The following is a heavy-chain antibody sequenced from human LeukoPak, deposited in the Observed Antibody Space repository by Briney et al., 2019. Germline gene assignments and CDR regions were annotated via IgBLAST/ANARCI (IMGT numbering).Heavy chain of an antibody. Sequence: PGGSLRLSCAASGFTFNNYVMSWVRQAPGKGLEWVSGLSGSGGSTWYADSVKGRFTISRDNPKNTLYLQMNSLRADDTATYYCVKARGAGSHKDWHFDSWGQGTLVTVSS. D-gene: IGHD1-26*01. CDR1: GFTFNNYV. CDR3: VKARGAGSHKDWHFDS. V-gene: IGHV3-23*01. CDR2: LSGSGGST. J-gene: IGHJ5*01.